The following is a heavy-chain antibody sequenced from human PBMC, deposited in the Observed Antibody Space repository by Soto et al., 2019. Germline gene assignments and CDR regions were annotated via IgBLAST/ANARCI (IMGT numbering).Heavy chain of an antibody. CDR1: GFTFSGSD. D-gene: IGHD1-20*01. V-gene: IGHV3-73*02. CDR2: IRSKANSYAT. CDR3: ASLSNWNDVVDY. Sequence: EVQLVESGGGLVQPGGSLKLSCAASGFTFSGSDMHWVRQASGKGLEWVGLIRSKANSYATAYTASVNGRFAISRSDSKNAAYLQMNSLRTEDTAVYYCASLSNWNDVVDYWGQGTLVTVSS. J-gene: IGHJ4*02.